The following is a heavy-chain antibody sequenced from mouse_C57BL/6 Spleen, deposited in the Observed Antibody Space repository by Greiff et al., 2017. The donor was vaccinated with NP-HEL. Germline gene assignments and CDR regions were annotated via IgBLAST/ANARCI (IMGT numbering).Heavy chain of an antibody. CDR3: AKGDYDEGYFDY. CDR2: IHPNSGST. CDR1: GYTFTSYW. Sequence: QVQLQQSGAELVKPGASVKLSCKASGYTFTSYWMHWVKQRPGQGLEWIGMIHPNSGSTNYNEKFKSKATLTVDKSSSTAYMQLSSLTSEDSAVYYCAKGDYDEGYFDYWGQGTTLTVSS. V-gene: IGHV1-64*01. J-gene: IGHJ2*01. D-gene: IGHD2-4*01.